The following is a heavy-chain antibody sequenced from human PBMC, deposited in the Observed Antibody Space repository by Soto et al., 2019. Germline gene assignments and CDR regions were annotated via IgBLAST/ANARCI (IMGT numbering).Heavy chain of an antibody. CDR1: GFTFSNFA. Sequence: EVQLLESGGDLVQPGGSLRLSCAASGFTFSNFAMTWVRKAPGKGLEWVSGISENGGTTYYADSVKGRFTISRDNSKNTLYLQMICLRAEHTPGYYCAKDYWSPRYFDYWVQGTLVTISS. CDR2: ISENGGTT. J-gene: IGHJ4*02. V-gene: IGHV3-23*01. CDR3: AKDYWSPRYFDY. D-gene: IGHD1-1*01.